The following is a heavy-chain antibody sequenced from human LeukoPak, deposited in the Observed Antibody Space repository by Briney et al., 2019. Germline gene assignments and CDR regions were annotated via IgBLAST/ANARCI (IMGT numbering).Heavy chain of an antibody. CDR3: ARVLANWGRPRCFDY. D-gene: IGHD7-27*01. Sequence: ASVKVSCKPSGYTLTGYYMHWVRQAPGQGLEWMGWINPNSGGTNYAQKFQGRVTMTRDTSISTAYMELSRLRSDDTAVYYCARVLANWGRPRCFDYWGQGTLVTVSS. CDR2: INPNSGGT. CDR1: GYTLTGYY. J-gene: IGHJ4*02. V-gene: IGHV1-2*02.